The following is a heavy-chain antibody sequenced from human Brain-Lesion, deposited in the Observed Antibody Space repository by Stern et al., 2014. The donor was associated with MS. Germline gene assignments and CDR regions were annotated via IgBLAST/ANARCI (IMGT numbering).Heavy chain of an antibody. J-gene: IGHJ4*02. CDR2: ISWDGGST. Sequence: EVQLVESGGVVVQPGGSLRLSCAASGFTFDDYGMHLVRQAPGQGLEWVSLISWDGGSTYYADSVKGRFTISRDNSKNSLYLQMNSLGAEDTALYYCAKDIGDSSGYLDYWGQGTLVTVSS. CDR1: GFTFDDYG. V-gene: IGHV3-43D*03. CDR3: AKDIGDSSGYLDY. D-gene: IGHD3-22*01.